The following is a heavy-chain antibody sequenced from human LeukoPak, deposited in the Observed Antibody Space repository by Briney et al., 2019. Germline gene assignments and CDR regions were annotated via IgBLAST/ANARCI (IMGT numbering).Heavy chain of an antibody. Sequence: PGGSLRLSCAASGFTLSSNYMSWVRQAPGKGLEWVSVIYSGGSTYYADSVKGRFTISRDNSKNTLYLQMNSLRAEDTAVYYCGRVCGGDCFDAFDIWGQGTMVTVSS. V-gene: IGHV3-66*02. CDR1: GFTLSSNY. J-gene: IGHJ3*02. CDR3: GRVCGGDCFDAFDI. CDR2: IYSGGST. D-gene: IGHD2-21*02.